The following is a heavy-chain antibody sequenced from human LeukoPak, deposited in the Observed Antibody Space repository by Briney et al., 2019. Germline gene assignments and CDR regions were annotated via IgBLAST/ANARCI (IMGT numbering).Heavy chain of an antibody. D-gene: IGHD2-21*02. CDR2: ISYDGGNK. Sequence: GGSLRLSCAASGFTFSSYGMHWVRQAPGKGLEWVAVISYDGGNKYYADSVKGRFTISRDNSKNTLYLQMNSLRAEDTAVYYCANAYCGGDCYSGGYYYGMDVWGQGTTVTVSS. J-gene: IGHJ6*02. CDR3: ANAYCGGDCYSGGYYYGMDV. CDR1: GFTFSSYG. V-gene: IGHV3-30*18.